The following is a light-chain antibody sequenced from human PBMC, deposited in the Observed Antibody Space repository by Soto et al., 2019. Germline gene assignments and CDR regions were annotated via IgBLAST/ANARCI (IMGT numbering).Light chain of an antibody. V-gene: IGLV2-14*01. Sequence: QCALTQPASVSGSPGQSITISCTGTGSDVGGYNYVSWYQQHPGKAPKLMIIDVSNRPSGVSNRFSGSKSGNTASLTISGLQAEDEADYYCSSYTTSGTYVFGTGTKLTVL. CDR1: GSDVGGYNY. CDR2: DVS. J-gene: IGLJ1*01. CDR3: SSYTTSGTYV.